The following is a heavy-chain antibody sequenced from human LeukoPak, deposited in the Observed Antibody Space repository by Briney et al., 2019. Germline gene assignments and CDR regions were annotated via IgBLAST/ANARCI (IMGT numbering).Heavy chain of an antibody. V-gene: IGHV1-69*05. D-gene: IGHD3-10*01. Sequence: GASVKVSCKASGGTFSSYAISWVRQAPGQGLEWMGRIIPIFGTANYAQKFQGRVTITTDESTSTAYMELSSLRSEDTAVYYCARGRITMVRGPHYYYMDVWGKGTTVTVSS. CDR3: ARGRITMVRGPHYYYMDV. CDR1: GGTFSSYA. CDR2: IIPIFGTA. J-gene: IGHJ6*03.